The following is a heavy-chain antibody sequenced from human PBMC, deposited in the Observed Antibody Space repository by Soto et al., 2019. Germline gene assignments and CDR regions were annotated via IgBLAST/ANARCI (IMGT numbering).Heavy chain of an antibody. J-gene: IGHJ6*03. CDR2: IYYSGST. V-gene: IGHV4-59*08. CDR3: ARLHPGDLQYYYYYYMDV. Sequence: SETLSLTCTVSGGSISSYYWSWIRQPPGKGLEWIGYIYYSGSTNYNPSLKSRVTISVDTSKNQFSLKLSSVTAADTAVYYCARLHPGDLQYYYYYYMDVWGKGTTVTVSS. D-gene: IGHD3-10*01. CDR1: GGSISSYY.